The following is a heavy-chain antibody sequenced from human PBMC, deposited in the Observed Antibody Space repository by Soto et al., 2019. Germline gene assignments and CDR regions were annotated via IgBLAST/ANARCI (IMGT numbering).Heavy chain of an antibody. Sequence: ESGGGLVQPGGSLRLSCAASGFTFSSYAMSWVRQAPGKGLEWVSAISGSGGSTYYADSVKGRFTISRDNSKNTLYLQMNSLRAEDTAVYYCAKGVDTAMVTGSGAFDIWGQGTMVTVSS. CDR3: AKGVDTAMVTGSGAFDI. J-gene: IGHJ3*02. CDR1: GFTFSSYA. D-gene: IGHD5-18*01. CDR2: ISGSGGST. V-gene: IGHV3-23*01.